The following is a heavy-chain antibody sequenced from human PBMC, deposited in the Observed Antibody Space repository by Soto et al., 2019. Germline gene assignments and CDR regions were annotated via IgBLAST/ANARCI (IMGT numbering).Heavy chain of an antibody. J-gene: IGHJ6*02. Sequence: GASVKVSCKASGGTFSSYAISWVRQAPGQGLEWMGGIIPIFGTANYAQKFQGRVTITADESTSTAYMELSSLRSEDTAVYYCARDPRGFRGVISYYYYGMDVWGQGTTVTVSS. CDR1: GGTFSSYA. D-gene: IGHD3-10*01. CDR3: ARDPRGFRGVISYYYYGMDV. V-gene: IGHV1-69*13. CDR2: IIPIFGTA.